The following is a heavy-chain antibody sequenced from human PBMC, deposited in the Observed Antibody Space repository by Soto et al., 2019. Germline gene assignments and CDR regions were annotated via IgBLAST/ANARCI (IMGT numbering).Heavy chain of an antibody. V-gene: IGHV3-30-3*01. CDR3: ARLSLGNQAYVGGDCYPADFDY. CDR1: GFTFSSYA. D-gene: IGHD2-21*02. Sequence: QVQLVESGGGVVQPGRSLRLSCAASGFTFSSYAMHWVRQAPGKGLEWVAVISYDGSNKYYADSVKGRFTISRDNSKNTLNLQMTSLRVEDTAGYYLARLSLGNQAYVGGDCYPADFDYWGREPWSPSPQ. J-gene: IGHJ4*02. CDR2: ISYDGSNK.